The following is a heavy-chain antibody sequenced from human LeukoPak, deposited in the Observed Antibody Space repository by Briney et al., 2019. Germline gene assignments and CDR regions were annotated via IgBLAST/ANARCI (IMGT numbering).Heavy chain of an antibody. V-gene: IGHV3-30*18. J-gene: IGHJ1*01. CDR1: GFSFKTYG. D-gene: IGHD2-21*01. CDR3: AKDRGGLFRAEYFQH. CDR2: ISYDGSNK. Sequence: PGRSLRLSCAASGFSFKTYGMHWVRQAPGKGLEWVAVISYDGSNKYYADSVKGRFTISRDNSKNTLYLQMNSLRAEDTAVYCCAKDRGGLFRAEYFQHWGQGTLVTVSS.